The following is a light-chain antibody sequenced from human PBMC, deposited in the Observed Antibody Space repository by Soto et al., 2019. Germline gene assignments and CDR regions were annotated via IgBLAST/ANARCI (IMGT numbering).Light chain of an antibody. CDR2: GAS. J-gene: IGKJ1*01. V-gene: IGKV3-20*01. CDR1: QSVSSSY. CDR3: QQYGGSWT. Sequence: EIVLTQSPGTLSLSPGDTATLSCRTSQSVSSSYLAWYQQKPGQAPRLLIYGASSRATGIPDRFSGSGSGTDFTLTISRLEPEDFAVYYCQQYGGSWTFGQGTKVDIK.